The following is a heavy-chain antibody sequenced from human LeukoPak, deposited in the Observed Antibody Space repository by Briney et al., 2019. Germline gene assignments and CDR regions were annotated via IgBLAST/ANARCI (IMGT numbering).Heavy chain of an antibody. CDR2: INAGNGNT. D-gene: IGHD3-9*01. CDR1: GYTFTSYA. J-gene: IGHJ6*02. Sequence: GASVKVSCKASGYTFTSYAMHWVRQAPGQRLEWMGWINAGNGNTKYSQKFQGRVTITRDTSASTAYMELSSLRSEDTAVYYCARDAEKLILTGYYNGMDVWGQGTTVTVSS. V-gene: IGHV1-3*01. CDR3: ARDAEKLILTGYYNGMDV.